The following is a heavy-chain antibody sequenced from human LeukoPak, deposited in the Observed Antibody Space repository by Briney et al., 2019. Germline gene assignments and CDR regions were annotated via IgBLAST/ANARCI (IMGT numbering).Heavy chain of an antibody. J-gene: IGHJ5*02. D-gene: IGHD5-12*01. Sequence: ETLSLTCPVYGGSFSGYYWSSIRQAPGKGLQWVSAISGSGGSTYYADSVKGRFTISRDNSKNTLYLQMNSLRAEDTAVYYCATRSGYEPGDEWFDPWGQGTLVTVSS. CDR1: GGSFSGYY. CDR2: ISGSGGST. V-gene: IGHV3-23*01. CDR3: ATRSGYEPGDEWFDP.